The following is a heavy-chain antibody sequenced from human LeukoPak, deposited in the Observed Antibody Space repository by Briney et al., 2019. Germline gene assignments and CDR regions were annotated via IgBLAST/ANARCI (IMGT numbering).Heavy chain of an antibody. CDR3: ARTAGIAVAGRVELDP. V-gene: IGHV1-2*06. D-gene: IGHD6-19*01. Sequence: ASVTVSCKASGYTFTGYYTHWVGLAPGQVLEWVGRFNPNSGGSNYAQKFQGRVTMTRDTSISTAYMELSRLRSDDTAVYYCARTAGIAVAGRVELDPWGQGNLVTVSS. CDR2: FNPNSGGS. J-gene: IGHJ5*02. CDR1: GYTFTGYY.